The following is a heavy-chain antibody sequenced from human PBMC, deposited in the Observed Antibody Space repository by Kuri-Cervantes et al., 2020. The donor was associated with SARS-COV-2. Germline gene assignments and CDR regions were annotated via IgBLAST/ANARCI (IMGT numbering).Heavy chain of an antibody. CDR2: ISFSGDT. D-gene: IGHD6-13*01. V-gene: IGHV4-30-4*01. J-gene: IGHJ4*02. CDR1: GGSISSGDYY. CDR3: ARDRRPAAAGTFFDY. Sequence: SETLSLTCSVSGGSISSGDYYWSWIRQPPGKGLEWIGYISFSGDTYSSPSLKSRLTISVDTSKNQFSLKLSSVTAADTAVYYCARDRRPAAAGTFFDYWGQGTLVTVSS.